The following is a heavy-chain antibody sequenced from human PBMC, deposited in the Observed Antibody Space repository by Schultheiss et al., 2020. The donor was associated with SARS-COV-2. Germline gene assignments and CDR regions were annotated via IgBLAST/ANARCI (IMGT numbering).Heavy chain of an antibody. Sequence: SETLSLTCAVYGGSFSGYYWSWIRQPPGKGLEWIGSIYYSGSTYYNPSLKSRVTISVDTSKNQFSLKLSSVTAADTAVYYCARPGVVGATNAFDIWGQGTMVTVSS. V-gene: IGHV4-34*01. J-gene: IGHJ3*02. CDR1: GGSFSGYY. CDR3: ARPGVVGATNAFDI. D-gene: IGHD1-26*01. CDR2: IYYSGST.